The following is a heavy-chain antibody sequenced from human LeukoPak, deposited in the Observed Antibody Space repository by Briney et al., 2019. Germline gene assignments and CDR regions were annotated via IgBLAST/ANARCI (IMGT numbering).Heavy chain of an antibody. Sequence: AGRSLRLSCAASGFTFSSYAMHWVRQAPGKGLEWVAVISYDGSNKYYADSVKGRFTISRDNSKNTLYLQMNSLRAEDTAVYYCARESGYDSYFDYWGQGTLVTVSS. CDR1: GFTFSSYA. CDR3: ARESGYDSYFDY. J-gene: IGHJ4*02. D-gene: IGHD5-12*01. V-gene: IGHV3-30*14. CDR2: ISYDGSNK.